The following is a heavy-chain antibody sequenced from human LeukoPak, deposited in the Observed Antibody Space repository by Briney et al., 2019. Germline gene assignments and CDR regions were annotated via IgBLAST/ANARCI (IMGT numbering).Heavy chain of an antibody. CDR2: IYHSGST. J-gene: IGHJ6*02. D-gene: IGHD6-19*01. Sequence: SETLSLTCTVSGYSISSDYYWGWIRQPPGKGLVWIGSIYHSGSTYYNPSLKSRVTISVDTSKNQFSLKLSSVTAADTAVYYCARDSPTPGSGWYYDYYGMDVWGQGTTVTVSS. CDR3: ARDSPTPGSGWYYDYYGMDV. V-gene: IGHV4-38-2*02. CDR1: GYSISSDYY.